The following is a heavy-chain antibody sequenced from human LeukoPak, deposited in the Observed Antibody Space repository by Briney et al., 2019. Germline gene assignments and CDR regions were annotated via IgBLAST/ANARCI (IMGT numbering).Heavy chain of an antibody. D-gene: IGHD5-18*01. Sequence: PSETLSLTCTVPGGSINNYYWSWIRQPPGKGLEWIGEINHSGSTNYNPSLKSRVTISVDTSKNQFSLKLSSVTAADTAVYYCARGLPAAQRSRYFDYWGQGTLVTVSS. CDR3: ARGLPAAQRSRYFDY. V-gene: IGHV4-34*01. CDR2: INHSGST. CDR1: GGSINNYY. J-gene: IGHJ4*02.